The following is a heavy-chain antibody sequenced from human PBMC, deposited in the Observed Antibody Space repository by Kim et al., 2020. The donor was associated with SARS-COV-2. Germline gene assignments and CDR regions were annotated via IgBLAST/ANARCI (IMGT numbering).Heavy chain of an antibody. Sequence: SETLSLTCTVSGGSISSSSYYWGWIRQPPGKGLEWIGSIYYSGSTYYNPSLKSRVTISVDTSKNQFSLKLSSVTAADTAVYYCATTVLIAAAGLDYWGQGTLVTVSS. V-gene: IGHV4-39*01. CDR2: IYYSGST. J-gene: IGHJ4*02. CDR1: GGSISSSSYY. D-gene: IGHD6-13*01. CDR3: ATTVLIAAAGLDY.